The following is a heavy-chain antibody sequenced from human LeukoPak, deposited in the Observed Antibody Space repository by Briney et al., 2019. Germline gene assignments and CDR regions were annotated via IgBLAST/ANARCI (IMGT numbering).Heavy chain of an antibody. J-gene: IGHJ4*02. V-gene: IGHV3-48*01. Sequence: GGSLRLSCAASGFTFSSYSMNWVRQAPGKGLEWVSYISSSSTIYYADSVKGRFTISRDNAKNSLYLQMNSLRAEDTAVYYCAREPNSYGPRYFDYWGQGTLVTVSS. CDR2: ISSSSTI. D-gene: IGHD5-18*01. CDR1: GFTFSSYS. CDR3: AREPNSYGPRYFDY.